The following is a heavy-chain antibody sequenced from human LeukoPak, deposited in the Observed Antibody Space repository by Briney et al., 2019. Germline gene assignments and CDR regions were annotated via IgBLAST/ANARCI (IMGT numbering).Heavy chain of an antibody. CDR2: ISGSGGST. CDR1: GFTFSSYA. V-gene: IGHV3-23*01. J-gene: IGHJ3*02. D-gene: IGHD2-8*02. CDR3: AKAYSEAGGAFDI. Sequence: GRSLRLSCAASGFTFSSYAMSWVRQAPGKGLEWVSAISGSGGSTYYADSVKGRFTISRDNSKNTLYLQMNSLRAEDTALYYCAKAYSEAGGAFDIWGQGTMVTVSS.